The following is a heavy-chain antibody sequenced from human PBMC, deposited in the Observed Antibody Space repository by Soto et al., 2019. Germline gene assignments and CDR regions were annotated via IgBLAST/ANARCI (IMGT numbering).Heavy chain of an antibody. Sequence: QVQLVESGGGVVQPGGSLRLSCAASGFTFRNHAMHWVRPAPGKELECLAVIAYDGSNAFYRDSVKGRFTVSRDNSKNTLNMHMDSLRSEDTGVYYCARGDREDILVVVGARPGEYGIDIWGQGTTVTVAS. CDR1: GFTFRNHA. V-gene: IGHV3-30-3*01. J-gene: IGHJ6*02. D-gene: IGHD2-15*01. CDR2: IAYDGSNA. CDR3: ARGDREDILVVVGARPGEYGIDI.